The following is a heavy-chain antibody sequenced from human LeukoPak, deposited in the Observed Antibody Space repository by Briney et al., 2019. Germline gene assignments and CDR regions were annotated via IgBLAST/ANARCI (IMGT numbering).Heavy chain of an antibody. J-gene: IGHJ4*02. V-gene: IGHV1-24*01. CDR2: FDPEDGET. Sequence: GASVTVSCKVSGYTLTELSMHWVRQAPGKGLEGVGGFDPEDGETIYAQKFQGRVTMTEDTSTDTAYMELSSLRSEDTAVYYCATESLIVGATQDYWGQGTLVTVSS. CDR1: GYTLTELS. D-gene: IGHD1-26*01. CDR3: ATESLIVGATQDY.